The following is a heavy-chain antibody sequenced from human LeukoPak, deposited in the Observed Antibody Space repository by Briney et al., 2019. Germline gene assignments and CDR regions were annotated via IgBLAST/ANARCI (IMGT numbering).Heavy chain of an antibody. D-gene: IGHD5-18*01. Sequence: ASVKVSCKASGYTFTGYYIHSVRQAPGQGLEWMGWINPNSGGTNYTQNFQGRVTITRDTSISTAYMELSRLRSDDTAVYYCATSPLPQSKVALVYWGQGTLVTVSS. CDR2: INPNSGGT. V-gene: IGHV1-2*02. CDR3: ATSPLPQSKVALVY. J-gene: IGHJ4*02. CDR1: GYTFTGYY.